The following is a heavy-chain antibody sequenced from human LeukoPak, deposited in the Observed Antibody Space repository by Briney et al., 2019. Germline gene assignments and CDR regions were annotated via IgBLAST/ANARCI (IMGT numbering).Heavy chain of an antibody. CDR2: ISAYNGNT. Sequence: ASVKVSCKASGYTFNNYGINWVRQAPGQGLEWMGWISAYNGNTNYAQKLQGRVTMTTDTSTSTAYMELRSLRSDDTAVYYCATVEYYYDSSGYSHDKYYFDYWGQGTLVTVSS. J-gene: IGHJ4*02. CDR1: GYTFNNYG. V-gene: IGHV1-18*01. CDR3: ATVEYYYDSSGYSHDKYYFDY. D-gene: IGHD3-22*01.